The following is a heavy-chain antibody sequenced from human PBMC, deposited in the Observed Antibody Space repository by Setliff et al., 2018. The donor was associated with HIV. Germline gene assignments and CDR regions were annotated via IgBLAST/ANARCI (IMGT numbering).Heavy chain of an antibody. CDR3: ARVGRTVTKLGENYFDGSGQSDYYYYMDV. V-gene: IGHV4-34*01. CDR2: INHSGST. Sequence: SETLSLTCAVYGGSFSGNYWSWIRQPPGKGLEWIGEINHSGSTNYNPSLKSRLTMSVGTSKNQFSLNLSSVSAADTAVYYCARVGRTVTKLGENYFDGSGQSDYYYYMDVWAKGTTVTVSS. J-gene: IGHJ6*03. D-gene: IGHD3-22*01. CDR1: GGSFSGNY.